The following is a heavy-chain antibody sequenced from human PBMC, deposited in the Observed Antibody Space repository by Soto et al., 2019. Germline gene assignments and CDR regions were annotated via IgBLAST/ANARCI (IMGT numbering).Heavy chain of an antibody. CDR1: GFTFSKYA. CDR2: ISNDGSNP. D-gene: IGHD3-22*01. Sequence: PGGSLRLSCAASGFTFSKYAMHWVRQARGTGLEWVAVISNDGSNPYYADSVKGRFTISRDNSKNTLYLQMNSLREEDTAVYYCARTGYDRSGYFVEYYDYWGQGTLVTVSS. CDR3: ARTGYDRSGYFVEYYDY. J-gene: IGHJ4*02. V-gene: IGHV3-30-3*01.